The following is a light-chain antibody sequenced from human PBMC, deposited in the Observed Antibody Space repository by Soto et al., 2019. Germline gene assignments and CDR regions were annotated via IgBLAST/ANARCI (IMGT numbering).Light chain of an antibody. CDR2: KTS. CDR3: VEASLLPHA. J-gene: IGKJ1*01. Sequence: DIVLTQTPLSSPVTLGQPASISCKSSQSLAYRDGNIYLNWLQQRPGQPPRLLIYKTSNRFSGVPDRFSGSGAGTDFTLKISKVEAEDVGVYYCVEASLLPHAFGQGTKVEIK. CDR1: QSLAYRDGNIY. V-gene: IGKV2-24*01.